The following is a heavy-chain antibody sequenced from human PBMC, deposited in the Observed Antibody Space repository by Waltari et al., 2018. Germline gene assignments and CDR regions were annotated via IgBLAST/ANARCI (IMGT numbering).Heavy chain of an antibody. CDR2: ISGSGGST. CDR1: GFTFSSYA. Sequence: VQPGGSLRLSCAASGFTFSSYAMSWVRQAPGKGLEWVSAISGSGGSTYYADSVKGRFTISRDNSKNTLYLQMNSLRAEDTAVYYCAKEGHYDSSGYYLGGFDYWGQGTLVTVSS. J-gene: IGHJ4*02. D-gene: IGHD3-22*01. CDR3: AKEGHYDSSGYYLGGFDY. V-gene: IGHV3-23*01.